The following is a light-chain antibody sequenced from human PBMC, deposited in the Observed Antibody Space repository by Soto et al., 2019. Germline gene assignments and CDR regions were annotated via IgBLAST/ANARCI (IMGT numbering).Light chain of an antibody. CDR1: QSVSYN. Sequence: EIVMTQSPATLSVSPGERATLSCRASQSVSYNLAWYQQKPGQGPRLLIYGAFTRATGIPARFSGSGSGTGFTLTISRPQSEDFGVYYCQQYKNWPPLTFGGGTKVEIK. CDR3: QQYKNWPPLT. CDR2: GAF. V-gene: IGKV3-15*01. J-gene: IGKJ4*01.